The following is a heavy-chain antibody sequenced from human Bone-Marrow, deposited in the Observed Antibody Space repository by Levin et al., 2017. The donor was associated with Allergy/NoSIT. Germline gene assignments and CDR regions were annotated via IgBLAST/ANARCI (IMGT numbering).Heavy chain of an antibody. CDR2: IKSKRHGGTT. CDR1: GFSFDDYT. Sequence: GGSLRLSCTGSGFSFDDYTMSWFRQAPGKGLEWVGFIKSKRHGGTTDYVASVQGRFTISRDDSKSIAYLQMNSLKIEDTAVYYCTRSEEVWGQGTAVTVSS. J-gene: IGHJ6*02. V-gene: IGHV3-49*03. CDR3: TRSEEV.